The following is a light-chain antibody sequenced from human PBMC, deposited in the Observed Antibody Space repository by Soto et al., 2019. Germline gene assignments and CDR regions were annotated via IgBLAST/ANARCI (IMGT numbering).Light chain of an antibody. J-gene: IGLJ1*01. CDR2: EVS. CDR1: SSDVGGYNY. Sequence: QSALTQPASVSGSPGQSITISCTGTSSDVGGYNYVSWYQQHPGKAPKLMIYEVSNRPSGVSNRFSGSKSGNTASLTISGLQAEDEADYYCSSYTSSVYVFGTGTKVTAL. V-gene: IGLV2-14*01. CDR3: SSYTSSVYV.